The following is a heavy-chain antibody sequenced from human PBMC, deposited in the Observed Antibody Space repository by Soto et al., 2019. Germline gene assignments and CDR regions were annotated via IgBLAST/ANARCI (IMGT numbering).Heavy chain of an antibody. V-gene: IGHV4-34*01. CDR2: INHSGST. CDR3: ARQYCTSTSCSFDS. Sequence: SETLSLTCAVYGGSFSGYYWSWIRQPPGKGLEWIGEINHSGSTNYNPSLKSRVTISVDTSKNQFSLKLSSVTAADSAVYYCARQYCTSTSCSFDSWGQGTLVTVSS. CDR1: GGSFSGYY. D-gene: IGHD2-2*01. J-gene: IGHJ4*02.